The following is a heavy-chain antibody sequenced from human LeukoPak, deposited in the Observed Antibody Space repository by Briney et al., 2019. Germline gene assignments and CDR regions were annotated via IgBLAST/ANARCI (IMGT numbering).Heavy chain of an antibody. CDR2: INHSGYT. CDR1: GVSFDDYY. Sequence: PSETLSLTCAVSGVSFDDYYWAWVRRTPGKGLEWIGEINHSGYTNDSPSLKSRVTLTIDTCRKQFSLTMTSVTVAERGFYNCTGITTGHDYWGQASSVTASS. V-gene: IGHV4-34*01. CDR3: TGITTGHDY. J-gene: IGHJ4*02. D-gene: IGHD1-14*01.